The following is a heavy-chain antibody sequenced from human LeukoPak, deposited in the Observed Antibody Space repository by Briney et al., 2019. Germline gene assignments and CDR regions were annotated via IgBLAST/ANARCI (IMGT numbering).Heavy chain of an antibody. CDR2: ISWNSGSI. CDR1: GFTFDDYA. V-gene: IGHV3-9*01. J-gene: IGHJ4*02. Sequence: GRSLRLSCAASGFTFDDYAMPWVRQAPGKGLEWVSGISWNSGSIGYADSVKGRFTISRDNAKNSLYLQMNSLRAEDTALDYWAKGPGLYSSSYAGVYWGQGTLVTVSS. D-gene: IGHD6-13*01. CDR3: AKGPGLYSSSYAGVY.